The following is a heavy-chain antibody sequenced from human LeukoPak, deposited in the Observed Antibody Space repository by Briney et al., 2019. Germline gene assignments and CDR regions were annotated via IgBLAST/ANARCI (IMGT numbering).Heavy chain of an antibody. CDR1: GGTFSSYA. J-gene: IGHJ4*02. CDR2: INAGNGNT. Sequence: GASVKVSCKASGGTFSSYAISWVRQAPGQRLEWMGWINAGNGNTKYSQKFQGRVTITRDTSASTAYMELSSLRSEDTAVYYCARDLSGGGFDYWGQGTLVTVSS. D-gene: IGHD6-19*01. V-gene: IGHV1-3*01. CDR3: ARDLSGGGFDY.